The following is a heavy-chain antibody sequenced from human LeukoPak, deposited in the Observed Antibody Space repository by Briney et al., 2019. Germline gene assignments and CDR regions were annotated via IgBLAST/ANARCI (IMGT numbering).Heavy chain of an antibody. CDR2: INHSGST. CDR3: ARAIRLCSTSYNWFDL. V-gene: IGHV4-34*01. CDR1: GGSFSGYY. Sequence: SETLSLTCAVSGGSFSGYYWSWIRQPPGKGLEWIEEINHSGSTNYNPSLKSRVTISVDTSKNQFSLKLSSVTAADTAVYYCARAIRLCSTSYNWFDLWGQGTLVTVSS. J-gene: IGHJ5*02. D-gene: IGHD2-2*01.